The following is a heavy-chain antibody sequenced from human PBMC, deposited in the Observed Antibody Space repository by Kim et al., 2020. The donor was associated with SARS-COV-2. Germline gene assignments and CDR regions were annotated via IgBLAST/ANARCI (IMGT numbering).Heavy chain of an antibody. J-gene: IGHJ3*02. D-gene: IGHD3-22*01. V-gene: IGHV1-3*01. Sequence: ASVKVSCKASGYTFTSYAMHWVRQAPGQRLEWMGWINAGNGNTKYSQKFQGRVTITRDTSASTAYMELSSLRSEDTAVYYCASAYDPEDAFDIWGQGTMVTVSS. CDR2: INAGNGNT. CDR1: GYTFTSYA. CDR3: ASAYDPEDAFDI.